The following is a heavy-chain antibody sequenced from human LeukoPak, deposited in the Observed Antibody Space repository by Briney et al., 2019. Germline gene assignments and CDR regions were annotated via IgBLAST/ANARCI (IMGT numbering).Heavy chain of an antibody. V-gene: IGHV5-10-1*01. CDR2: IDPSDSYT. CDR1: GYTFTSYC. J-gene: IGHJ4*02. Sequence: GESLNISCKGSGYTFTSYCISWVRQMPGKGLEWMGRIDPSDSYTNYSPSFQDHVTISAEKSITTAYLQWSSLKASDTAMYYCAREDDDYLNFDYWGQGTLVSVSS. CDR3: AREDDDYLNFDY. D-gene: IGHD4-17*01.